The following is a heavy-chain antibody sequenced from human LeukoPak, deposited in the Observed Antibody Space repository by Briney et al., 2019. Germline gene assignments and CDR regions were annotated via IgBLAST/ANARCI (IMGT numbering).Heavy chain of an antibody. CDR3: ARASGSYNIGAFDI. Sequence: ASVKVSCKASGGTFSSYAISWVRQAPGQGLEWMGGIIPIFGTANYAQKIQGRVTITADESTSTAYMELSSLRSEDTAVYYCARASGSYNIGAFDIWGQGTMVTVSS. D-gene: IGHD1-26*01. CDR2: IIPIFGTA. CDR1: GGTFSSYA. V-gene: IGHV1-69*13. J-gene: IGHJ3*02.